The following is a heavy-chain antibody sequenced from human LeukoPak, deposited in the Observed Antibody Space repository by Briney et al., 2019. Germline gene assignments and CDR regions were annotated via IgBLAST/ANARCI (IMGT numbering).Heavy chain of an antibody. Sequence: ASVKVSCKASGYTFTGYYMHWVRQAPGQGLEWMGWINPNSGGTNYAQKFQGRVTMTRDTSISTAYMELSRLRSDDTAVYYCARDPPAGSSGWYGNYWGQGTLVTVSS. CDR1: GYTFTGYY. CDR3: ARDPPAGSSGWYGNY. CDR2: INPNSGGT. J-gene: IGHJ4*02. V-gene: IGHV1-2*02. D-gene: IGHD6-19*01.